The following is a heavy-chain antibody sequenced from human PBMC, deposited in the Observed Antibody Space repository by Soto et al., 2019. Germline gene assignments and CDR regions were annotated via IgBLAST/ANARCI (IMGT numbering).Heavy chain of an antibody. CDR1: GGSISGYY. V-gene: IGHV4-4*07. CDR3: ARIAEGPNS. J-gene: IGHJ4*02. CDR2: VHTSGST. Sequence: SETLSLTCTVSGGSISGYYWNWFRHPAGKGLEWIGRVHTSGSTNYNPSLRSRVTMSVDTSKNQFSLKLSSVTAADTAVYYCARIAEGPNSWGQGTLVTVSS.